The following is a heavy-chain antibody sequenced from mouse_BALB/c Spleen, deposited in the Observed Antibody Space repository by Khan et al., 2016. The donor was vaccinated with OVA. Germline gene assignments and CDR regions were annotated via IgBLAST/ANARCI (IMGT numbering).Heavy chain of an antibody. CDR3: ARIKKIVATYFDY. V-gene: IGHV1S81*02. CDR2: TNPTNGRT. Sequence: QVQLQQPGAGLVKAGASVKMSCKASGYTFTSYWMHWVKQRLGQGLEWFAETNPTNGRTYYHDKFKSKATLTVDKSSSTAYMLLSGPTFEDSAVYYCARIKKIVATYFDYWGQGTTLTVSA. CDR1: GYTFTSYW. D-gene: IGHD1-1*01. J-gene: IGHJ2*01.